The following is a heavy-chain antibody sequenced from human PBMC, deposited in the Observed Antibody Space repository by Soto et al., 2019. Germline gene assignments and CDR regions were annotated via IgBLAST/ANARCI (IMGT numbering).Heavy chain of an antibody. V-gene: IGHV4-59*01. Sequence: SETLSLTCAVSGGSLNSYCWTWIRQSPGKGLEWIGYVSSTGSTNYNPSLKSRLTMSLDTSTNEVSLSLASVTAADAAVYFCARFSPPRKSYDSNPGWFDPWGQGIMVT. CDR2: VSSTGST. CDR1: GGSLNSYC. D-gene: IGHD3-22*01. J-gene: IGHJ5*02. CDR3: ARFSPPRKSYDSNPGWFDP.